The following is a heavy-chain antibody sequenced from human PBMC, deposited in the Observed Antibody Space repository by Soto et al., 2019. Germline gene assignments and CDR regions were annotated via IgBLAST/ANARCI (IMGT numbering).Heavy chain of an antibody. D-gene: IGHD2-15*01. Sequence: VASVKVSCKASGGTFSSYAISWVRQAPGQGLEWMGGIIPIFGTANYAQKFQGRVTITADESTSTAYMELSSLRSEDTAVYYCARGYCSGGSCYYYGMDVWGQGTTVTVSS. CDR2: IIPIFGTA. V-gene: IGHV1-69*13. J-gene: IGHJ6*02. CDR3: ARGYCSGGSCYYYGMDV. CDR1: GGTFSSYA.